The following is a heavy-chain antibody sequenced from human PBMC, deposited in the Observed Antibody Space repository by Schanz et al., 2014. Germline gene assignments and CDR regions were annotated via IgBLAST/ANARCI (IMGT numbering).Heavy chain of an antibody. CDR1: GFTFRSYA. V-gene: IGHV3-23*04. J-gene: IGHJ3*01. D-gene: IGHD5-12*01. CDR2: MYINSGST. CDR3: ARDGGRDGYNLAFDV. Sequence: EVQLVESGGGLVQPGGSLRLSCAGSGFTFRSYAMTWVRQAPGKGLEWISSMYINSGSTQYADSVKGRFIISRDSSKNTLFLQMNSLRAEDTAVYFCARDGGRDGYNLAFDVWGQGTLVTVSS.